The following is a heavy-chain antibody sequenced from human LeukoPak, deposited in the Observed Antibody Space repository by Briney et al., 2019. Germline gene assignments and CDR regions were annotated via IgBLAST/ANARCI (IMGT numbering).Heavy chain of an antibody. CDR3: ARRATACFDF. CDR1: GFTFSSYA. J-gene: IGHJ4*02. Sequence: PGGSLRLSCAASGFTFSSYAMNWVRQAPGKGLEWVSAISGGGVNTYYADSVKGRFTISRDNSKNTLYLQMNSLRAEDTAVYYCARRATACFDFWGQGTLVTVSS. CDR2: ISGGGVNT. D-gene: IGHD6-25*01. V-gene: IGHV3-23*01.